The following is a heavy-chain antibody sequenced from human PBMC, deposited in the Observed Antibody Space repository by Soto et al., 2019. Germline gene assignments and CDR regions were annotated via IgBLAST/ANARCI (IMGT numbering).Heavy chain of an antibody. CDR2: ISHSGRT. J-gene: IGHJ4*02. CDR3: SYGSSFDY. Sequence: SETLSLTCTVSGASLRSGSYYWSWIRQPPGKGLEWIGYISHSGRTNYDPSLKSRLTMSVDTSQNQFSLQLNSVTAADTAVYYCSYGSSFDYWGQGTLVTAPQ. CDR1: GASLRSGSYY. V-gene: IGHV4-61*01. D-gene: IGHD3-10*01.